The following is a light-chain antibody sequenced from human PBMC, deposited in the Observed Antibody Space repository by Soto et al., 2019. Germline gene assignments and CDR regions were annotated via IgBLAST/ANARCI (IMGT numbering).Light chain of an antibody. CDR3: QQYYSTPWT. Sequence: DIVMTQSPDSLAVSLGERATINCKSSQSVLYSSNNKNYLAWYQQKPGQPPKLLIYWASTRESGVPDRFSGSGSGTDFTLTINSLQAEDVAVYYCQQYYSTPWTSGQGTKVEIK. J-gene: IGKJ1*01. CDR2: WAS. V-gene: IGKV4-1*01. CDR1: QSVLYSSNNKNY.